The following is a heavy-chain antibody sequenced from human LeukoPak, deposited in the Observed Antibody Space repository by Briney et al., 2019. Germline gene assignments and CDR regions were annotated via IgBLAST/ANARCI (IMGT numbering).Heavy chain of an antibody. CDR3: ARGYNWNYNLDY. J-gene: IGHJ4*02. V-gene: IGHV3-64*01. CDR2: ISSNGGST. Sequence: GGSLRLSCAASGFTFSSYAMHWVRQAPGKGLEYVSAISSNGGSTYYANSVKGRFTISRDNSKNTLYLQMGSLRAEDMAVYYCARGYNWNYNLDYWGQGTLVTVSS. D-gene: IGHD1-7*01. CDR1: GFTFSSYA.